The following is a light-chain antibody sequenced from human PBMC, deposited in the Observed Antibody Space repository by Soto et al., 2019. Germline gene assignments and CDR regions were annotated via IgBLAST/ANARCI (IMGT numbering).Light chain of an antibody. CDR1: SSEVGGYNY. CDR2: DVS. J-gene: IGLJ1*01. V-gene: IGLV2-14*01. CDR3: SSYTSSSTLEYV. Sequence: QSVLTQPASVSGSPGQSITISCTGTSSEVGGYNYVSWYQQHPGKAPKLMIYDVSNRPSGVSNRFSGSKSGNTASLTISGLQAEDEADYYCSSYTSSSTLEYVFGTGTKVTVL.